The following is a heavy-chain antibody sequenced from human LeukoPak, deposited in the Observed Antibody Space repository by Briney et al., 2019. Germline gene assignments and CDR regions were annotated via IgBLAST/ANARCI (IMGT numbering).Heavy chain of an antibody. CDR3: ARGRVGDDIVVVPAARPMYYFDY. V-gene: IGHV4-34*01. D-gene: IGHD2-2*01. Sequence: SETLSLTCAVYGGSFSGYYWSWIRQPPGKGLEWIGEINDSGSTNYNPSLKSRVTISVDTSKNQFSLKLSSVTAADTAVYYCARGRVGDDIVVVPAARPMYYFDYWGQRTLATVSS. J-gene: IGHJ4*02. CDR2: INDSGST. CDR1: GGSFSGYY.